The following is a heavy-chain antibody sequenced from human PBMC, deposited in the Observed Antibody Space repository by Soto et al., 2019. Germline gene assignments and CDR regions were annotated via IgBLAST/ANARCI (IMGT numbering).Heavy chain of an antibody. CDR1: GFTFSSYA. Sequence: EVQLLESGGGLVQPGGSLRLSCAASGFTFSSYAMSWVRQAPGKGLEWVSAISGSGGSTYYADSVKGRFTISRDNSKNTLYLQMNSRRAEDTAVYYCADDIVVVPAATQLDYWGQGTLVTVSS. V-gene: IGHV3-23*01. CDR3: ADDIVVVPAATQLDY. D-gene: IGHD2-2*01. CDR2: ISGSGGST. J-gene: IGHJ4*02.